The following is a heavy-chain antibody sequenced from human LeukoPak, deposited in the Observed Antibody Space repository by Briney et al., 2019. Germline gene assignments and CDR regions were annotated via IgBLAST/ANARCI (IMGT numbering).Heavy chain of an antibody. J-gene: IGHJ4*02. CDR3: ARGGYYDILTGTLYYFDY. CDR1: GGSFSGYY. V-gene: IGHV4-34*01. CDR2: INHSGST. D-gene: IGHD3-9*01. Sequence: PAETLSLTCAVYGGSFSGYYWSSIRQPPAKGLEWIGEINHSGSTNYNPSLKSRVTISVDTSKNQFSLKLSSVTAADTAVYYCARGGYYDILTGTLYYFDYWGQGTLVTVSS.